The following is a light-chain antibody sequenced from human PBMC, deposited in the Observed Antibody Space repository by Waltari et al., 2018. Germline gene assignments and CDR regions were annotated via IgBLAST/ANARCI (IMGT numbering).Light chain of an antibody. CDR2: DAD. V-gene: IGKV3-20*01. CDR1: QRVSNTY. J-gene: IGKJ1*01. Sequence: DIVLTQSPGTLSLSAGDRATLSCRANQRVSNTYLAWYQQKPGQAPRLLLYDADTRATDIPDRFSGSWSGTEFTLTITRLEPEDFGVYYCQQYGSSPGFGQGTKVEIK. CDR3: QQYGSSPG.